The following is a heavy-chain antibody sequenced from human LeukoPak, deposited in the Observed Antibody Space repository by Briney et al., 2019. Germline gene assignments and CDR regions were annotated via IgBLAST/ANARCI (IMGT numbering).Heavy chain of an antibody. CDR1: GYTLTELS. Sequence: GASVKVSCKVSGYTLTELSMHWVRQAPGKGLEWMGGFDPEDGETIYAQKFQGRVTMTEDTSTDTACMELSSLRSEDTAVYYCATDLFHYDFWSGQGYWGQGTLVTVSS. J-gene: IGHJ4*02. CDR2: FDPEDGET. V-gene: IGHV1-24*01. D-gene: IGHD3-3*01. CDR3: ATDLFHYDFWSGQGY.